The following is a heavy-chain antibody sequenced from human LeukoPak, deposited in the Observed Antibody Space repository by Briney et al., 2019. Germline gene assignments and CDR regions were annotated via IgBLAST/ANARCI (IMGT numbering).Heavy chain of an antibody. D-gene: IGHD1-26*01. Sequence: PSETLSLTCTVPGGSISSSSYYWGWLRQPPGKGLQWIASIYYSEITYYNPSLKSRVTISVDTSKNQFSLNLSSVIAADTAVYYCARYLRGSHFDYWGQGTLVTVSS. J-gene: IGHJ4*02. CDR3: ARYLRGSHFDY. V-gene: IGHV4-39*01. CDR1: GGSISSSSYY. CDR2: IYYSEIT.